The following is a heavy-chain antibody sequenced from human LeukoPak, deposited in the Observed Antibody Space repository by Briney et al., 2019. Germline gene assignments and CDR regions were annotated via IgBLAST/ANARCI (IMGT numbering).Heavy chain of an antibody. J-gene: IGHJ6*03. CDR2: IRSKAYGGTT. CDR1: GFTFGDYA. CDR3: TSYGDYVGHYYYYYMDV. Sequence: GGSLRLSCTASGFTFGDYAMSWFRQAPGKGLEWLGFIRSKAYGGTTEYAASVKGRFTISRDDSKSIAYLQMNSLKTEDTAVYYCTSYGDYVGHYYYYYMDVWGKGTTVTVSS. V-gene: IGHV3-49*03. D-gene: IGHD4-17*01.